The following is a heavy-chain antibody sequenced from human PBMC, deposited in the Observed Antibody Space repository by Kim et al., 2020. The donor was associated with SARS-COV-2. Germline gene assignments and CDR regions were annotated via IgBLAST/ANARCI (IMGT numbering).Heavy chain of an antibody. V-gene: IGHV3-23*01. CDR3: AKVQGKYSRAIGDY. J-gene: IGHJ4*02. D-gene: IGHD6-6*01. Sequence: ADSVKGRFTISRDNSKNTLYLQMNSLRAEDTAVYYCAKVQGKYSRAIGDYWGQGTLVTVSS.